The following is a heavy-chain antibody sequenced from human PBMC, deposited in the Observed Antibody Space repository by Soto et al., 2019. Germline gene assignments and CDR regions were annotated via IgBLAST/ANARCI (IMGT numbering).Heavy chain of an antibody. CDR3: ARDRQGLETFDGMAA. J-gene: IGHJ6*02. V-gene: IGHV1-2*02. CDR1: GYTVTDHC. CDR2: IKPSSGGT. Sequence: GQLVQSGAEGKKPGASVKVSCKVSGYTVTDHCLHWVRQAPGQGTEWMGWIKPSSGGTHYAQKFKGRVTFTSDASIFTDYMELRSLTSDDGGVYVCARDRQGLETFDGMAAWGQGTTGTVSS. D-gene: IGHD3-3*01.